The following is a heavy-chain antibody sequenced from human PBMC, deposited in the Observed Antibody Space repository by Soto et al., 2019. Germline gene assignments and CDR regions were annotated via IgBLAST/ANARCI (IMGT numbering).Heavy chain of an antibody. J-gene: IGHJ4*02. CDR2: IKQDGSEK. V-gene: IGHV3-7*01. CDR3: GKVGWRNTMIVVVKYYFDY. CDR1: GFTFSSYW. Sequence: GGSLRLSCAASGFTFSSYWMSWVRQAPGKGLEWVANIKQDGSEKYYVDSVKGRFTISRDNAKNSLYLQMNSLRAEDTAVYYCGKVGWRNTMIVVVKYYFDYWGQGTLVTVSS. D-gene: IGHD3-22*01.